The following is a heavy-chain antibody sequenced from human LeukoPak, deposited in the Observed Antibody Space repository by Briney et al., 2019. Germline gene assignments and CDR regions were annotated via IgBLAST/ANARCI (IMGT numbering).Heavy chain of an antibody. CDR1: GGSISSYY. D-gene: IGHD4-17*01. J-gene: IGHJ6*03. CDR2: IYTSGST. V-gene: IGHV4-4*07. CDR3: ARESRDYGYYYYYYMDV. Sequence: SETLSLTCTVSGGSISSYYWSWIRQPAGKGLEWIGRIYTSGSTNYNPSLKSRVTISVDTSKNQFSLKLSSVTAADTAVYYCARESRDYGYYYYYYMDVWGKGTTVTVSS.